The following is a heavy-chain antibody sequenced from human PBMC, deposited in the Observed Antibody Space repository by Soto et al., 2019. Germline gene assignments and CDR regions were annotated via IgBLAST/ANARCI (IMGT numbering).Heavy chain of an antibody. CDR3: ARGDIVVVVAATPYAFDI. CDR2: IYYSGST. D-gene: IGHD2-15*01. CDR1: GGSISGYY. J-gene: IGHJ3*02. V-gene: IGHV4-59*01. Sequence: PSETLSLTCTVSGGSISGYYWSWIRQPPGKGLEWIGYIYYSGSTNYSPSLKSRVTISVDTSKNQFSLKLSSVTAADTAVYYCARGDIVVVVAATPYAFDIWGQGTMVTVSS.